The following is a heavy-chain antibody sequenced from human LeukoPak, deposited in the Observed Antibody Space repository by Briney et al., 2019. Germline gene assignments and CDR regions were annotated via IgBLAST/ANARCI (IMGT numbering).Heavy chain of an antibody. V-gene: IGHV5-51*01. CDR1: GYRFTDYW. CDR3: ARGAAGTIPDYYYFGMDI. CDR2: IYPGDSDT. D-gene: IGHD1-7*01. J-gene: IGHJ6*02. Sequence: GESLKISCKGSGYRFTDYWIGWVRQMPGKGLEWMRIIYPGDSDTRYSPSFQGQVTISVDKSINTAHLQWGSLKASDTAMYYCARGAAGTIPDYYYFGMDIRGQGTTVTVSS.